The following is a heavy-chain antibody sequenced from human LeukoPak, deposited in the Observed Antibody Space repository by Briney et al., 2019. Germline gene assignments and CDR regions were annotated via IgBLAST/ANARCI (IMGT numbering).Heavy chain of an antibody. V-gene: IGHV1-69*13. D-gene: IGHD4/OR15-4a*01. CDR3: VANPNETVGY. J-gene: IGHJ4*02. Sequence: ASVKVSCTASGGTFSSYAISWVRQAPGQGLEWMGGIIPIFGTANYAQKFQGRVTITADESTSTAYMELSSLRSEDTAVYYCVANPNETVGYWGQGTLVTVSS. CDR1: GGTFSSYA. CDR2: IIPIFGTA.